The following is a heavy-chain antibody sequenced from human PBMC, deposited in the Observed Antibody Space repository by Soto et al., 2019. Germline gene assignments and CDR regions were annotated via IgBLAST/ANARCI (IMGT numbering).Heavy chain of an antibody. CDR3: ARGSYSSSSPYYYYCMDV. V-gene: IGHV4-34*01. D-gene: IGHD6-6*01. CDR2: INHSGST. Sequence: TSETLSLTCAVYGGSFSGYYWSWIRQPPGKGLEWIGEINHSGSTNYNPSLKSRVTISVDTSKNQFSLKLSSVTAADTAVYYCARGSYSSSSPYYYYCMDVWGKGTTVTVSS. J-gene: IGHJ6*03. CDR1: GGSFSGYY.